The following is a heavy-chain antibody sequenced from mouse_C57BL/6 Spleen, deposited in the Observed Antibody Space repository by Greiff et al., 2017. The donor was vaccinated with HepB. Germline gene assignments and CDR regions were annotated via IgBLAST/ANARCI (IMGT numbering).Heavy chain of an antibody. D-gene: IGHD2-2*01. CDR3: ARLNGYDGWFAY. V-gene: IGHV5-6*01. CDR1: GFTFSSYG. CDR2: ISSGGSYT. Sequence: EVHLVESGGDLVKPGGSLKLSCAASGFTFSSYGMSWVRQTPDKRLEWVATISSGGSYTYYPDSVKGRFTISRDNAKNTLYLQMSSLKSEDTAMYYCARLNGYDGWFAYWGQGTLVTVSA. J-gene: IGHJ3*01.